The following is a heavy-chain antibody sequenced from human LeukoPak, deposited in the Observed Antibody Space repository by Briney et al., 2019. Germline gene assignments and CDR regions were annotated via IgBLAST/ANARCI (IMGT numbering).Heavy chain of an antibody. D-gene: IGHD3-10*01. Sequence: PSETLSLTCTVSGGSISSGGYYWSWIRQHPGKGLEWIGYMYYSGSTYYNPSLKGRVTISVDTSKNQFSLKLSSVTAADTAVYYCARDAEYYYGSGSYSSGIDVWGQGTTVTVSS. CDR3: ARDAEYYYGSGSYSSGIDV. V-gene: IGHV4-31*03. J-gene: IGHJ6*02. CDR2: MYYSGST. CDR1: GGSISSGGYY.